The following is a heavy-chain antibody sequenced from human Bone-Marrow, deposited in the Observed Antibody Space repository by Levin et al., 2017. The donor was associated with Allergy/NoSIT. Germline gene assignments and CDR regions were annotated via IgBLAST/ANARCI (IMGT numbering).Heavy chain of an antibody. J-gene: IGHJ4*02. V-gene: IGHV3-30-3*01. CDR2: ISYDGAHK. CDR3: SAAGDY. Sequence: GKGLEWVAVISYDGAHKYYADSVEGRFTISRDNSKNTLYIQMDSLRSDDTAIYYASAAGDYWGQGTLVTVSS. D-gene: IGHD6-13*01.